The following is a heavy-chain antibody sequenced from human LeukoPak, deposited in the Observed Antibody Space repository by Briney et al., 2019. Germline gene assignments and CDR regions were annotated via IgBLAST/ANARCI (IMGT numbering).Heavy chain of an antibody. D-gene: IGHD3-9*01. CDR2: INHSGST. CDR3: ARALRYFDWLPPYFDY. J-gene: IGHJ4*02. Sequence: PPETLSLTCAVYGGSFSGYYWSWIRQPPGKGLVWIGEINHSGSTNYNPSLKSRVTISVDTSKNQFSLKLSSVTAADTAVYYCARALRYFDWLPPYFDYWGQRTLVTVSS. V-gene: IGHV4-34*01. CDR1: GGSFSGYY.